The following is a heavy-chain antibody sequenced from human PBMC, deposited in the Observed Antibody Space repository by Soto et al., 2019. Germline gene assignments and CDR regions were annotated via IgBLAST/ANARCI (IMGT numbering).Heavy chain of an antibody. CDR2: IISSTSSDI. Sequence: PGRSLRLSWAASGFIFSDHYMSWIRQAPGKGLEWVSSIISSTSSDIYYEDSVKGRFNISIDNSKNTLYLQMNSLRAEDTAVYYCAKDMAYYDFWSGYKPTWFDPWGQGTLVTVSS. CDR1: GFIFSDHY. CDR3: AKDMAYYDFWSGYKPTWFDP. J-gene: IGHJ5*02. V-gene: IGHV3-11*05. D-gene: IGHD3-3*01.